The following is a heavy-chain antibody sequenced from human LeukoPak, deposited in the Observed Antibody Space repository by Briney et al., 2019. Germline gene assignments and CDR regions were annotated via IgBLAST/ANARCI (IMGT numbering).Heavy chain of an antibody. V-gene: IGHV3-21*01. D-gene: IGHD1-26*01. Sequence: GGSLRLSCAASGFTFSNYNMNWVRQTPGKGLEWVSSITRGSIYTFYADSVKGRFTISRDNAKNSLSLQMNSLRAEDTAVYYCARDPYNGSYGDYYYYYMDVWGKGTTVTISS. CDR1: GFTFSNYN. CDR2: ITRGSIYT. CDR3: ARDPYNGSYGDYYYYYMDV. J-gene: IGHJ6*03.